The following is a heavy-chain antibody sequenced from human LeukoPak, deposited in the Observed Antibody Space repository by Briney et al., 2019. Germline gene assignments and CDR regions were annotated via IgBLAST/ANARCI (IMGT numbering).Heavy chain of an antibody. CDR2: ISAYNGNT. J-gene: IGHJ6*03. Sequence: ASVKVSCKASGYTFTSYGISWVRQAPGQGLEWMGWISAYNGNTNYAQKLQGRVTMTTDTSTSTAYMELRSLRSDDTAVYYCARDYTPLDYCYMDVWGKGTTVTISS. CDR3: ARDYTPLDYCYMDV. CDR1: GYTFTSYG. V-gene: IGHV1-18*01.